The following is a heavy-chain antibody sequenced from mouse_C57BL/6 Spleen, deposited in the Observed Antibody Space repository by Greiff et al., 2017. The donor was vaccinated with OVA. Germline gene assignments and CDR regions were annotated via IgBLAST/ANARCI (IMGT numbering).Heavy chain of an antibody. D-gene: IGHD3-2*02. CDR2: IWSGGST. J-gene: IGHJ4*01. CDR1: GFSLTSYG. Sequence: VKLMESGPGLVQPSQSLSITCTVSGFSLTSYGVHWVRQSPGKGLEWLGVIWSGGSTDYNAAFISRLSISKDNSKSQVFFKMNSLQADDTAIYYCARRPQAYYYAMDYWGQGTSVTVSS. CDR3: ARRPQAYYYAMDY. V-gene: IGHV2-2*01.